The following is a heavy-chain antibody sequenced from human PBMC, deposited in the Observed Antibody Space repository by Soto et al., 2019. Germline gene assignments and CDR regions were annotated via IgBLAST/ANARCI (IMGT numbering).Heavy chain of an antibody. D-gene: IGHD3-3*01. V-gene: IGHV3-23*01. J-gene: IGHJ4*02. CDR2: LSGSGGST. Sequence: GGSLRLSCAASGFTFSSYAMSWVRQAPGKGLEWVSALSGSGGSTYYADSLKGRFTISRDNSKNTLYVQMNSLRAEDTAVYYCAKVISRPPSAIFGVVIIGYFDYWGQGTLVTVSS. CDR3: AKVISRPPSAIFGVVIIGYFDY. CDR1: GFTFSSYA.